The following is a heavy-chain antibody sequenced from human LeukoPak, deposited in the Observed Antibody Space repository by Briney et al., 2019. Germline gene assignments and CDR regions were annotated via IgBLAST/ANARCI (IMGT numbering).Heavy chain of an antibody. V-gene: IGHV4-34*01. CDR2: INHSGST. CDR3: ARGREYCSSTSCLGFDY. J-gene: IGHJ4*02. D-gene: IGHD2-2*01. Sequence: SETLSLTCAVYGGSFSGYYWSWIRQPPGKGLEWIGEINHSGSTNYNPSLKGRVTISVDTSKNQFSLKLSSVTAADTAVYYCARGREYCSSTSCLGFDYWGQGTLVTVSS. CDR1: GGSFSGYY.